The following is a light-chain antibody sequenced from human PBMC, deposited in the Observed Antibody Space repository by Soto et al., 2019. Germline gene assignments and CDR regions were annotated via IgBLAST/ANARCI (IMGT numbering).Light chain of an antibody. CDR2: AAS. V-gene: IGKV1-27*01. CDR1: QAISNS. J-gene: IGKJ2*01. CDR3: QKYNSAPFT. Sequence: DLQMTQSPSSLSASVGDRVTITCRASQAISNSLAWYQQKPGKVPELLIFAASTLQSGVPSRFSGSGSGTDFTLTISSLQPEDVAVYYCQKYNSAPFTFGQGTNLEIK.